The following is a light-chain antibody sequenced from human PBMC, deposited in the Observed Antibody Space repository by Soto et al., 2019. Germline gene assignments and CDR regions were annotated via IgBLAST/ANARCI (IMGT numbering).Light chain of an antibody. CDR1: RSVDLW. Sequence: DIQMAQSPSTLSASVGDRVTITCRASRSVDLWLAWYQQKPGKAPKRLIYAASSLQSGVPSRFSGSGSGTEFTLTISSLQPEHFATYYCLQHNSYPPTFGQGTKVDIK. CDR3: LQHNSYPPT. J-gene: IGKJ1*01. CDR2: AAS. V-gene: IGKV1-5*01.